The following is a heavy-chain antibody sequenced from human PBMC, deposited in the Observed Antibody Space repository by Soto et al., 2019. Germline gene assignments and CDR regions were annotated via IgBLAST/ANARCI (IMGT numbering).Heavy chain of an antibody. Sequence: EVQLVESGGGLVQPGRSLRLSCAASGFTFDDYAMHWVRQAPGKGLEWVSGISWNSGNIGYADSVKGRFTISRDNAKNSLYLQMNSLRADDTALYYCAKDMGGYRKSMDVWGKGTTVTGSS. V-gene: IGHV3-9*01. CDR3: AKDMGGYRKSMDV. D-gene: IGHD6-25*01. J-gene: IGHJ6*04. CDR2: ISWNSGNI. CDR1: GFTFDDYA.